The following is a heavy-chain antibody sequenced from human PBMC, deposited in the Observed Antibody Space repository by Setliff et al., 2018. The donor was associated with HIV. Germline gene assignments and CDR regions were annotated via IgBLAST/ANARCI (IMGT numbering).Heavy chain of an antibody. V-gene: IGHV3-7*03. CDR1: GFTFSSYW. D-gene: IGHD4-17*01. CDR2: IKQDGSEK. J-gene: IGHJ4*02. CDR3: ARDYYGGFGDYDFGNYFDY. Sequence: PGGSLRLSCAASGFTFSSYWMTWVRQAPGKGLEWVANIKQDGSEKYYVDSVWGRFTISRDNAKNSLYLQMNSLRAEDTAVYYCARDYYGGFGDYDFGNYFDYWGQGTLVTVSS.